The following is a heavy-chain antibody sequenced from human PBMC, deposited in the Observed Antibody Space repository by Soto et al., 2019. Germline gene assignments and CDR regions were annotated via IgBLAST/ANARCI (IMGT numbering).Heavy chain of an antibody. CDR1: GFTFSSYS. Sequence: EVQLVESGGGLVKPGGSLRLSCAASGFTFSSYSMNWVRQAPGKGLEWVSSISSSSSYIYYADSVKGRFTISRDNAKNSLYPQMNSLRAEDTAVYYCARDTDYYDSSGYQYYFDYWGQGTLVTVSS. J-gene: IGHJ4*02. V-gene: IGHV3-21*01. D-gene: IGHD3-22*01. CDR2: ISSSSSYI. CDR3: ARDTDYYDSSGYQYYFDY.